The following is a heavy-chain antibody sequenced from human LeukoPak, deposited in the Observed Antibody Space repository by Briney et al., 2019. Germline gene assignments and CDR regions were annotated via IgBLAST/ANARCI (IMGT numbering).Heavy chain of an antibody. CDR2: IKSKTDGGTT. CDR3: TTADYGDRFGYFDY. V-gene: IGHV3-15*01. Sequence: PGGSLRLSCAASGFTFSNAWMSWVRQAPGKGLEWVGRIKSKTDGGTTDYAAPVKGRFTISRDDSKNTLYLQMNSLKTEDTAVYYCTTADYGDRFGYFDYWGQGTLVTVSS. D-gene: IGHD4-17*01. J-gene: IGHJ4*02. CDR1: GFTFSNAW.